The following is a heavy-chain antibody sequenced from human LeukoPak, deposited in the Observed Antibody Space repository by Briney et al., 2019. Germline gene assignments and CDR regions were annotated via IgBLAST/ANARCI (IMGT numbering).Heavy chain of an antibody. J-gene: IGHJ4*02. V-gene: IGHV4-59*01. CDR3: ARLAPYSSGPHFDY. CDR1: GVSISTYY. Sequence: SETLSLTCTVSGVSISTYYWSWIRQPPGKGLEWIGYIYNSGSTNYNPSLKSRVTISVDTSTNQFSLKLSSVTAADTAVYYCARLAPYSSGPHFDYWGQGILVTVSS. D-gene: IGHD6-19*01. CDR2: IYNSGST.